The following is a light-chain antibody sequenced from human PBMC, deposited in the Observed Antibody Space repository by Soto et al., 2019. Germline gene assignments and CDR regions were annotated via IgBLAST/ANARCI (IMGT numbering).Light chain of an antibody. V-gene: IGKV3-20*01. CDR3: QYYVSSPLT. CDR1: QSVSSNY. J-gene: IGKJ4*01. CDR2: GAS. Sequence: EIVLTQSPGTLSLSPGERATLSCRASQSVSSNYLAWYQQKPGQAPRLLIYGASSRATGIPDRFSGSGSGTDFTLNISRLEPEDFEVYYCQYYVSSPLTFGEGTKVEIK.